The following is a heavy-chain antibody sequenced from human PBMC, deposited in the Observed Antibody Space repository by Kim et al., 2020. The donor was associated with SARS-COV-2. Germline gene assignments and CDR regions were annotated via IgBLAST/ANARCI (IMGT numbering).Heavy chain of an antibody. D-gene: IGHD4-17*01. J-gene: IGHJ5*02. V-gene: IGHV4-59*01. CDR1: RGSISGYY. Sequence: SETLSLTCTVSRGSISGYYWSWIRQPPGKGLEWIGHIFSRGRTNYNPSLESRVTMSVDTSKNQFSLTLSSVTAADTAVYFCAKYDYAEGNWFGPWGQGTLVTISS. CDR3: AKYDYAEGNWFGP. CDR2: IFSRGRT.